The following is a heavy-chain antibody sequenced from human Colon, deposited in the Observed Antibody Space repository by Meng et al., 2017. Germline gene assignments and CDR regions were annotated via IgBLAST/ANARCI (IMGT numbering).Heavy chain of an antibody. J-gene: IGHJ4*02. D-gene: IGHD6-19*01. CDR1: GFTFDDYA. CDR2: ISWNSGSI. V-gene: IGHV3-9*01. CDR3: AAEKLKWLVQVRLDLNDY. Sequence: SLKISCAASGFTFDDYAMHWVRQAPGKGLEWVSGISWNSGSIGYADSVKGRFTISRDNAKNSLYLQMNSLRAEDTALYYCAAEKLKWLVQVRLDLNDYWGQGTLVTVSS.